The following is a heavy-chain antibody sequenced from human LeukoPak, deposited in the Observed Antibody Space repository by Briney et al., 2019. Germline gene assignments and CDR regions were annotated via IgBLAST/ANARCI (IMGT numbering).Heavy chain of an antibody. CDR1: GFTFSSYG. D-gene: IGHD1-26*01. J-gene: IGHJ4*02. CDR3: ARDLSVGAKPDLGFDY. Sequence: GGSLRLSCAASGFTFSSYGMSWVRQAPGKGLEWVSTISGSGTSTYYADSVKGRFTISRDNAKNSLYLQMNSLRAEDTAIYYCARDLSVGAKPDLGFDYWGQGTLATVSS. V-gene: IGHV3-23*01. CDR2: ISGSGTST.